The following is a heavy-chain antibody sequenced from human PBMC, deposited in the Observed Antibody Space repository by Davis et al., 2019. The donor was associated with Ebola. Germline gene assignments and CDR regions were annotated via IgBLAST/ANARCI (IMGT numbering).Heavy chain of an antibody. D-gene: IGHD4-23*01. CDR2: IKQDGSEK. CDR3: ARGPSTGNSFSH. CDR1: GFTFSSYA. J-gene: IGHJ4*02. Sequence: GESLKISCAASGFTFSSYAMHWVRQAPGKGLEWVTNIKQDGSEKYYVDAVKGRFTISRDNAKNSLFLQMNSLRAEDTAVYYCARGPSTGNSFSHWGPGTLVTVSS. V-gene: IGHV3-7*01.